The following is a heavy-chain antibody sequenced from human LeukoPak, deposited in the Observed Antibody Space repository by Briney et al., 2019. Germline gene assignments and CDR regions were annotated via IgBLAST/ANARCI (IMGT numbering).Heavy chain of an antibody. V-gene: IGHV3-33*01. J-gene: IGHJ6*02. CDR3: ARALADYYDSSGYYYDYYYGMDV. Sequence: GGSLRLSCAASGFTFSSYGMHWVRQAPRKGLEWVAVIWYDGSNKYYADSVKGRFTISRDNSKNTLYLQMNSLRAEDTAVYYCARALADYYDSSGYYYDYYYGMDVWGQGTTVTVSS. D-gene: IGHD3-22*01. CDR2: IWYDGSNK. CDR1: GFTFSSYG.